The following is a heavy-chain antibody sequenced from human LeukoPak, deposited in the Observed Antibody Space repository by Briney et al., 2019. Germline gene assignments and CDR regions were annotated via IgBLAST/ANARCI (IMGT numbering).Heavy chain of an antibody. CDR1: GVSISSGGYY. CDR2: IYYSGST. CDR3: ARDPVVGATGLRVGFDY. J-gene: IGHJ4*02. V-gene: IGHV4-31*03. D-gene: IGHD1-26*01. Sequence: SETLSLTCTVSGVSISSGGYYWSWIRQHPGKGLEWIGYIYYSGSTNYNPSLKSRVTISVDKSKNQFSLKLSSVTAADTAVYYCARDPVVGATGLRVGFDYWGQGTLVTVSS.